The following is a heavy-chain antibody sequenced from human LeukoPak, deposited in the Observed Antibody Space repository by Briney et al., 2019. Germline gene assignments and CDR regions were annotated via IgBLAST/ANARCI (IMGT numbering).Heavy chain of an antibody. J-gene: IGHJ4*02. CDR1: GYTITGYY. Sequence: ASVKVSCKASGYTITGYYMHWVRQAPGQGLEWMGWINPNSGGTNYAQKFQGRVTMTRDTSISTAYMELSRLRSDDTAVYYCATDIAVAGKGTYYFDYWGQGTLVTVSS. CDR3: ATDIAVAGKGTYYFDY. V-gene: IGHV1-2*02. D-gene: IGHD6-19*01. CDR2: INPNSGGT.